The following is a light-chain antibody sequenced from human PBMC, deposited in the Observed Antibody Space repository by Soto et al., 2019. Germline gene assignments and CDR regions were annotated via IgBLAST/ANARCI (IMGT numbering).Light chain of an antibody. CDR2: AAS. V-gene: IGKV1-39*01. J-gene: IGKJ1*01. CDR3: QQSYSTPQT. CDR1: QTISSY. Sequence: DIQMTQSPSSLSASVGDRVTITCRASQTISSYLNWYQQKPGKAPELLIYAASSLQSGVPSRFSGSGSATDFTLTITSLQPEDFATYYCQQSYSTPQTFGQGTKVDIK.